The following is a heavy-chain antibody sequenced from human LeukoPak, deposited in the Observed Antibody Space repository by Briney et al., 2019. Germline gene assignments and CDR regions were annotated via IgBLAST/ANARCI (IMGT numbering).Heavy chain of an antibody. Sequence: SETLSLTCTVSGSMYDYYWSWIRQPPGKGLEWIGYIHYNGITNYNPSLKSRVTMSLDTSKNQVSLKLNSVTAADTAVYYCARHISSGGTYAHFDYWGQGTLVTVSS. CDR3: ARHISSGGTYAHFDY. CDR1: GSMYDYY. D-gene: IGHD1-26*01. V-gene: IGHV4-59*08. CDR2: IHYNGIT. J-gene: IGHJ4*02.